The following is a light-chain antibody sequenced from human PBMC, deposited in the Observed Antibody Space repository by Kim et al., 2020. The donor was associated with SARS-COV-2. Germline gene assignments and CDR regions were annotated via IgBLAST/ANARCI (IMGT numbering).Light chain of an antibody. CDR2: GNT. J-gene: IGLJ3*02. CDR1: LSHIGANYD. V-gene: IGLV1-40*01. Sequence: SCTERLSHIGANYDIHLHQHLPGTAPHRLFYGNTNRPSGLPGRCSGSRSGIAASLAITGLQAEDEADDCCQSYDASLVPWVFGGGTQLTVL. CDR3: QSYDASLVPWV.